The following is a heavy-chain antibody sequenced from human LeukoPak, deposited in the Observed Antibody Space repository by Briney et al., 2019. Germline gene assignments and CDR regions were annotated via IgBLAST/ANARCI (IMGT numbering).Heavy chain of an antibody. Sequence: PGGSLRLSCAASGFTFSSYAMHWVRQAPGKGPEWVAVISYDGSNKYYADSVKGRFTISRDNSKNTLYLQMNSLRAEDTAVYYCAKEGGSYRYHLEGNYFDYWGQGTLVTVSS. CDR1: GFTFSSYA. D-gene: IGHD1-26*01. J-gene: IGHJ4*02. V-gene: IGHV3-30-3*01. CDR2: ISYDGSNK. CDR3: AKEGGSYRYHLEGNYFDY.